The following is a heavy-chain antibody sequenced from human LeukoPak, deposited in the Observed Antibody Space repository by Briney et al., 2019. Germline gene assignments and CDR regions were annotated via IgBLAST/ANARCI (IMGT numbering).Heavy chain of an antibody. CDR3: ARESAHYYDSSGTGRSRWFDP. Sequence: ASVKVSCKASGYTFTSYDINWVRQATGQGLEWMGWMNPNSGNTGYAQKFQGRVTMTRNTSISTAYMELSSLRSEDTAVYYCARESAHYYDSSGTGRSRWFDPWGQGTLVTVSS. D-gene: IGHD3-22*01. J-gene: IGHJ5*02. CDR2: MNPNSGNT. CDR1: GYTFTSYD. V-gene: IGHV1-8*01.